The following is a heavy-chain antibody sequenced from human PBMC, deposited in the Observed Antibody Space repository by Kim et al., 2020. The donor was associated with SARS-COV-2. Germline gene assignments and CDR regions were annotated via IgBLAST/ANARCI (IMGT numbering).Heavy chain of an antibody. J-gene: IGHJ6*02. Sequence: PTLKSLCTISADTSKNQFSLKMSSVTAADTAVYYCANLGLNSYYYGMDVWGQGTTVTVSS. V-gene: IGHV4-34*01. CDR3: ANLGLNSYYYGMDV.